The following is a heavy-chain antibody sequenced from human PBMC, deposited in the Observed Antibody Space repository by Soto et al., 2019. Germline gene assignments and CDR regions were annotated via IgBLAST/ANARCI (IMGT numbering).Heavy chain of an antibody. V-gene: IGHV3-21*01. CDR1: GFTFSSYS. CDR2: ISSSSSYI. Sequence: PGGSLRLSCAASGFTFSSYSMNWVRQAPGKGLEWVSSISSSSSYIYYADSVKGRFTISRDNAKNSLYLQMNSLRAEDTAVYYCARPYYDSSGYYQRGQRDYYYYYGMDVWGQGTTVTVSS. J-gene: IGHJ6*02. D-gene: IGHD3-22*01. CDR3: ARPYYDSSGYYQRGQRDYYYYYGMDV.